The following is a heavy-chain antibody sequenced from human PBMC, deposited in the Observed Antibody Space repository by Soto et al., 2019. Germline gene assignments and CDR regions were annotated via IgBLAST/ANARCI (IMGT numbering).Heavy chain of an antibody. CDR3: ARVSPLRLGELSLYPPDY. CDR1: GGTFSSYA. Sequence: QVQLVQSGAEVKKPGSSVKVSCKASGGTFSSYAISWVRQAPGQGLEWMGGIIPIFGTANYAQKFQGRVTITADESTSTAYMELSSLRSEDTAVYSCARVSPLRLGELSLYPPDYWGQGTLVTVSS. D-gene: IGHD3-16*02. CDR2: IIPIFGTA. J-gene: IGHJ4*02. V-gene: IGHV1-69*01.